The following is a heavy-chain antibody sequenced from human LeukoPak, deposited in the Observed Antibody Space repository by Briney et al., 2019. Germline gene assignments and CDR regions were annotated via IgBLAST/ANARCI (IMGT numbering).Heavy chain of an antibody. D-gene: IGHD3-16*01. J-gene: IGHJ4*02. CDR2: ITNSGENT. CDR3: AKGRGFRVWDPWDN. Sequence: PGGSLRLSCAASGFTFNDAWMNWVRQAPGKGLEWVSGITNSGENTYYADSVKGRFTISRDNSKNTLFLEMNSLRVEDTAVYYCAKGRGFRVWDPWDNWGQGTLITVSS. V-gene: IGHV3-23*01. CDR1: GFTFNDAW.